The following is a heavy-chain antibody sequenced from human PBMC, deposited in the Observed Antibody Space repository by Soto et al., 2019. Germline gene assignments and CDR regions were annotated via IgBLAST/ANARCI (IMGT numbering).Heavy chain of an antibody. CDR3: ARYDYGHYGGAFDI. D-gene: IGHD4-17*01. CDR2: ISTTSTPI. CDR1: GFPFSSYS. J-gene: IGHJ3*02. Sequence: EVQLVESGGDLVQPGGSLRLSCAASGFPFSSYSMNWFRQAPGKGLEWVSFISTTSTPIYYADSVKGRFTISRDNVKNSLYLQMNSLRANDTAVYYCARYDYGHYGGAFDIWGQGTVVTVTS. V-gene: IGHV3-48*01.